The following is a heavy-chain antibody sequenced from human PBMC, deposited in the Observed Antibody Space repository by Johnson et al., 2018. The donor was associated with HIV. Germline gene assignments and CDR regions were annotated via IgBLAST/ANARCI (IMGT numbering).Heavy chain of an antibody. J-gene: IGHJ3*02. D-gene: IGHD3-22*01. V-gene: IGHV3-11*01. CDR2: ISSSGSTI. CDR1: GFTFSDYY. CDR3: AKDLVVINVRYAFHI. Sequence: QMLLVESGGGVVQPGGSLRLSCAASGFTFSDYYMSWIRQAPGKGLEWVSYISSSGSTIYYADSVKGRFTISRDNAKNSVYLQMDSLRAEDTALYYCAKDLVVINVRYAFHIWGQGTMVTVS.